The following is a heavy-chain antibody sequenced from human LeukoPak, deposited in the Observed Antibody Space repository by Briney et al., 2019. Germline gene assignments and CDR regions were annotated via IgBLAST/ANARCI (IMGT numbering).Heavy chain of an antibody. Sequence: GGSLRLSCAASGFTFSDHFLDWVRQAPGKGREWVGRTRNKANSYITEYAASVKGRFTISRDDSKNSLYLQMNSLKTDDRAMYYCASIRGNFGYWGQVTLVTVSS. CDR1: GFTFSDHF. CDR2: TRNKANSYIT. CDR3: ASIRGNFGY. D-gene: IGHD1-26*01. J-gene: IGHJ4*02. V-gene: IGHV3-72*01.